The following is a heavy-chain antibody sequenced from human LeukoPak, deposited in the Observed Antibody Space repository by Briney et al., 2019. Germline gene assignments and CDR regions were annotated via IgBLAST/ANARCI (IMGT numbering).Heavy chain of an antibody. CDR2: IYYTGST. CDR3: ARGGYDFWSGYSPPYYFDY. D-gene: IGHD3-3*01. V-gene: IGHV4-59*08. CDR1: GGSISSSY. J-gene: IGHJ4*02. Sequence: SETLSLTCTVSGGSISSSYWSWIRQPPGKGLEWIGYIYYTGSTNYNPSLQSRVTISVDTSKNQFSLKLSSVTAADTAVYYCARGGYDFWSGYSPPYYFDYWGQGTLVTVSS.